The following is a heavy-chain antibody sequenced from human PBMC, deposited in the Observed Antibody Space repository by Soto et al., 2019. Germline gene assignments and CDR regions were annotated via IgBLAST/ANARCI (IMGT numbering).Heavy chain of an antibody. J-gene: IGHJ5*02. Sequence: SETLSLTCTVSGGSISSGDYYWSWIRQPPGKGLEWIGYIYYSGSTYYNPSLKSRVTISVDTSKNQFSLKLSSVTAAGTAVYYCATNGYYGSGSYNWFDPWGQGALVTFSS. CDR2: IYYSGST. CDR3: ATNGYYGSGSYNWFDP. CDR1: GGSISSGDYY. D-gene: IGHD3-10*01. V-gene: IGHV4-30-4*01.